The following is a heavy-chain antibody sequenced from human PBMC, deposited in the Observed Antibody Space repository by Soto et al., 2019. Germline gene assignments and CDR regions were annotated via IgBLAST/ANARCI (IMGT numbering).Heavy chain of an antibody. V-gene: IGHV4-34*01. J-gene: IGHJ5*02. Sequence: PSETLSLTCAVYGGSFSGYYWSWIRQPPGKGLEWIGEINHSGSTNYNPSLKSRVTISVDTSKNQFSLKLSSVTAADTAVYYCARGFTMIGQGGWFDPWGQGTLVTVSS. CDR2: INHSGST. CDR3: ARGFTMIGQGGWFDP. D-gene: IGHD3-22*01. CDR1: GGSFSGYY.